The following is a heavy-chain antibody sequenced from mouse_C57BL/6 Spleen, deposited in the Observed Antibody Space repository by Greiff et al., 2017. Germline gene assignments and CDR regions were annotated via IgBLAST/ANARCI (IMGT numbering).Heavy chain of an antibody. CDR1: GYTFTDYE. V-gene: IGHV1-15*01. J-gene: IGHJ4*01. CDR3: TRQGTVVAREGMDY. Sequence: QVQLQQSGAELVRPGASVTLSCKASGYTFTDYEMHWVKQTPVHGLEWIGAIDPETGGTAYNQKFKGKAILTADKSSSTAYMELRSLTSEASADYNCTRQGTVVAREGMDYWGQGTSVTVSS. D-gene: IGHD1-1*01. CDR2: IDPETGGT.